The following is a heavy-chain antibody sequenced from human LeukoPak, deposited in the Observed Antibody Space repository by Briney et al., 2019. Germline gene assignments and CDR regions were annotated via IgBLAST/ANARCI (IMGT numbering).Heavy chain of an antibody. CDR3: ARTEDTAMVYFDY. J-gene: IGHJ4*02. V-gene: IGHV1-69*13. D-gene: IGHD5-18*01. Sequence: ASVKVSCKASGGTFSSYAISWVRQAPGQGLEWMGGIVPIFGTTNYAQKFQGRVTITADESTSTAYMELSSLRSEDTAGYYCARTEDTAMVYFDYGGQGPLVTVSS. CDR2: IVPIFGTT. CDR1: GGTFSSYA.